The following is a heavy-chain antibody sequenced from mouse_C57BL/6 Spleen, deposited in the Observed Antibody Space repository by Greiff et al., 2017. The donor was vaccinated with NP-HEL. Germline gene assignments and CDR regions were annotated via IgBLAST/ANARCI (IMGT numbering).Heavy chain of an antibody. CDR3: ASPHYYYGSSSYAMDY. J-gene: IGHJ4*01. D-gene: IGHD1-1*01. CDR2: IRNKANGYTT. V-gene: IGHV7-3*01. Sequence: EVQVVESGGGLVQPGGSLSLSCAASGFTFTDYYMSWVRQPPGKALEWLGFIRNKANGYTTEYSASVKGRFTISRDNSQSILYLQMNALRAEDSATYYCASPHYYYGSSSYAMDYWGQGTSVTVSS. CDR1: GFTFTDYY.